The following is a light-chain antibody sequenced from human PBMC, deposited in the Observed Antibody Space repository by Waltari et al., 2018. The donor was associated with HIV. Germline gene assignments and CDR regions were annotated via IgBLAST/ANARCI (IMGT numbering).Light chain of an antibody. Sequence: QSALTQPASVSGSPGQSITISCTGTSSDVASYNIVSWYQLHPGKAPKLMIYEVSNRPSGVSNRFSGSKSGNTASLTISGLQAEDEADYYCSSYTSSSTLLVFGTGTKVTVL. V-gene: IGLV2-14*01. CDR2: EVS. CDR1: SSDVASYNI. CDR3: SSYTSSSTLLV. J-gene: IGLJ1*01.